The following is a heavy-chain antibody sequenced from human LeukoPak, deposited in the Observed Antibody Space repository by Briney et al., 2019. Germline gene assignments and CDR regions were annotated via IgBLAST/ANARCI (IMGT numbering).Heavy chain of an antibody. V-gene: IGHV1-46*01. Sequence: ASVKVSCKASGYTFTSYYMHWVRQAPGQGLEWMGIINPSGGSTSYAQKFQGRDTMTRDTSTSTVYMELSSLRSEDTAVYYCASYRGSYSAFDYWGQGTLVTVSS. D-gene: IGHD1-26*01. CDR3: ASYRGSYSAFDY. J-gene: IGHJ4*02. CDR1: GYTFTSYY. CDR2: INPSGGST.